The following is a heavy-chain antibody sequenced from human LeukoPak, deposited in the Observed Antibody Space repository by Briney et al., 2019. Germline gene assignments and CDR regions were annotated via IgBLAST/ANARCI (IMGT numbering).Heavy chain of an antibody. CDR1: GGSISSYY. D-gene: IGHD2-21*02. J-gene: IGHJ6*02. CDR2: IYTSGST. V-gene: IGHV4-4*07. CDR3: ASISPSTDGMDV. Sequence: SETLSPTCTVSGGSISSYYWSWIRQPAGKGLEWIGRIYTSGSTNYNPSLKSRVTMSVDTSKNQFSLKLSSVTAADTAVYYCASISPSTDGMDVWGQGTTVTVSS.